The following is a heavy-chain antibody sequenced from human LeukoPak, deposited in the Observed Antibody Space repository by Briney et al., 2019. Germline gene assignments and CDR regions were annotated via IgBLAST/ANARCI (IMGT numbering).Heavy chain of an antibody. D-gene: IGHD2-2*01. CDR1: GFTFDDYA. CDR2: ISWNSGSI. CDR3: AKAVSYDCSSTSCYFDY. J-gene: IGHJ4*02. Sequence: GGSLRLSCAASGFTFDDYAMHWVRQAPGKGLEWVSGISWNSGSIDYADSVKGRFTISSDNATNSLYLQMNSLRAEDMALYYCAKAVSYDCSSTSCYFDYWGQGTLVTVSS. V-gene: IGHV3-9*03.